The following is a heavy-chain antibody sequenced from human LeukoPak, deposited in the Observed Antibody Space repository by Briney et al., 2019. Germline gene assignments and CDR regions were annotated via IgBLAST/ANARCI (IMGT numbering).Heavy chain of an antibody. CDR3: TRPYDTQDY. J-gene: IGHJ4*02. CDR2: IKQDGSEK. D-gene: IGHD3-22*01. CDR1: GFTFSSYW. V-gene: IGHV3-7*03. Sequence: PGGSLRLSCAASGFTFSSYWMSWVRQAPGKGLEWVANIKQDGSEKYYVDSVKGRFTISRDNAKNSLYLQMNSLKTEDTAVYYCTRPYDTQDYWGQGTLVTVSS.